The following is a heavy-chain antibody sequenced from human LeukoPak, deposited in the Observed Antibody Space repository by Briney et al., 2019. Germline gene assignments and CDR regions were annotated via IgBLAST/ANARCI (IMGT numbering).Heavy chain of an antibody. J-gene: IGHJ4*02. Sequence: AGGSLRLSCAASGFTFSDYYMNWVRQAPGKGLEWVSSISSSSSYIYYADSVKGRFTISRDNAKNSLYLQMNSLRAEDTAVYYCARADYDILTGPPYWGQGTLVTVSS. CDR3: ARADYDILTGPPY. CDR2: ISSSSSYI. D-gene: IGHD3-9*01. CDR1: GFTFSDYY. V-gene: IGHV3-21*01.